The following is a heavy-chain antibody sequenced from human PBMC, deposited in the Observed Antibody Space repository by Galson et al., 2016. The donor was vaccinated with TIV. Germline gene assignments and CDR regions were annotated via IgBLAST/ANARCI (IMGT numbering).Heavy chain of an antibody. CDR2: IFTSGST. J-gene: IGHJ2*01. V-gene: IGHV4-4*07. CDR3: ARDYGVWELNWYLDL. Sequence: SETLSLTCTVSGGSISGYYWSWIRQPAGKGLEWIARIFTSGSTHYNPSPKSRVTMSVDTSKTQFSLKLTSVTAADTAVYYCARDYGVWELNWYLDLWGRGTLVTVSS. CDR1: GGSISGYY. D-gene: IGHD1-26*01.